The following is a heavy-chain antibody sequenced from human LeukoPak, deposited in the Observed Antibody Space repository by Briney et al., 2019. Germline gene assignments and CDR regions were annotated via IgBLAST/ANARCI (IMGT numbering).Heavy chain of an antibody. Sequence: GRSLRLSCAASGFTFSSYGMHWVRQAPGKGLEWVAVISYDGSNKYYADSVKGRLTISRDNSKNTLYLQMNSLRAEDTAVYYCAKDLDTAMVTPFSMDVWGQGTTVTVSS. D-gene: IGHD5-18*01. CDR3: AKDLDTAMVTPFSMDV. V-gene: IGHV3-30*18. CDR1: GFTFSSYG. J-gene: IGHJ6*02. CDR2: ISYDGSNK.